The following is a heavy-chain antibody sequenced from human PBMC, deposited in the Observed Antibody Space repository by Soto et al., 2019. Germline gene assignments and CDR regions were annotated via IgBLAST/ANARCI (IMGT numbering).Heavy chain of an antibody. J-gene: IGHJ6*02. CDR2: ISYDGSNK. CDR3: AKDEEYQLLGSNYYYYYGMDV. V-gene: IGHV3-30*18. CDR1: GFTFSSYG. D-gene: IGHD2-2*01. Sequence: GGSLRLSCAASGFTFSSYGMHWVRQAPGKGLEWVAAISYDGSNKYYADSVKGRFTISRDNSKNTLYLQMNSLRAEDTAVYYCAKDEEYQLLGSNYYYYYGMDVWGQGTTVTVS.